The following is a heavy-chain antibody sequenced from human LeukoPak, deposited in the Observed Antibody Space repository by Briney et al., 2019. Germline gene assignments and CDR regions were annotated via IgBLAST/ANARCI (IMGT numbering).Heavy chain of an antibody. CDR3: SRGAARSYFDN. V-gene: IGHV3-53*01. CDR2: IFSVRST. Sequence: CVSVIFSVRSTYFAHSLKRPFTISRDNSKNTLHLQMNSLRAEDTAVYYCSRGAARSYFDNWGQGTLVTVSS. J-gene: IGHJ4*02. D-gene: IGHD2-15*01.